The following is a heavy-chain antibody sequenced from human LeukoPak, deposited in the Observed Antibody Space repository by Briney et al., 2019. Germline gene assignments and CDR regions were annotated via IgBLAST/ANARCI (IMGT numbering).Heavy chain of an antibody. CDR2: IYYSGST. CDR1: GGSISSGDYY. D-gene: IGHD4-23*01. J-gene: IGHJ1*01. V-gene: IGHV4-61*03. CDR3: ARAPGSNAGNFQH. Sequence: SETLSLTCTVSGGSISSGDYYWSWIRQPPGEGLEWIGYIYYSGSTNYNPSLKSRVTISVDTSKNHFSLKLSSVTAADTAVYYCARAPGSNAGNFQHWGQGTLVTVSS.